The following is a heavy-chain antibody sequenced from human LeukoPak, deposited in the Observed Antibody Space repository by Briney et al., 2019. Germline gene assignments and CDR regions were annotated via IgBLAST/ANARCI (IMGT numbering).Heavy chain of an antibody. Sequence: GGSLRLSCAASGFTFSSYAMSWVRQAPGKGLEWVSSISGSGGSTYYADSVKGRFTISRDNSKNTLYLQMNSLRAEDTAVYYCAKDQWSFSYFDYWGQGTLVTVSS. V-gene: IGHV3-23*01. CDR2: ISGSGGST. J-gene: IGHJ4*02. CDR3: AKDQWSFSYFDY. D-gene: IGHD1-26*01. CDR1: GFTFSSYA.